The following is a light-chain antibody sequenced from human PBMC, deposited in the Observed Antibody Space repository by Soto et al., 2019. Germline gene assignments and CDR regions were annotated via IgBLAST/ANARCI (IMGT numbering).Light chain of an antibody. J-gene: IGLJ1*01. Sequence: QSALTQPASVSGSPGQSITISCTGTASDIGTYNYVSWYQQHPGKAPKVIIYEVSNRPSGISHRFSGSKSGNTASLTISGLQAEDEADYYCSSYTSSSTRHVFGTGTKLTVL. CDR3: SSYTSSSTRHV. V-gene: IGLV2-14*01. CDR1: ASDIGTYNY. CDR2: EVS.